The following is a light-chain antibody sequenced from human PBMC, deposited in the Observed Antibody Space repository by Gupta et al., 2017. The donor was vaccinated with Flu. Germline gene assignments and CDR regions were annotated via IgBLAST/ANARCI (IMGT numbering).Light chain of an antibody. CDR3: QQRSLWPPVT. CDR2: DEA. Sequence: ATLCLTPGERGSLGCRASQSVGTCLAWYQHKQGQAPRLLIYDEAHRATGITARFSGSGSWTNVSLTISRLVPEEFAVYYCQQRSLWPPVTFGGGTKVEIK. CDR1: QSVGTC. V-gene: IGKV3-11*01. J-gene: IGKJ4*01.